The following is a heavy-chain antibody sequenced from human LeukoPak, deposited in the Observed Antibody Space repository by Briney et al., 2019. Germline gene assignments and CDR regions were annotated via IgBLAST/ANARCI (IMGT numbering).Heavy chain of an antibody. Sequence: PSETLSLTCTVSGGSISSYYWSWIRQPPGKGLEWIGYIYYSGSTNYNPSLKSRVTISVDTSQNQFSLKLRSVTAADTAVYYCARLRYYGSSGYTFDNWGHGTLVTVSS. CDR1: GGSISSYY. CDR2: IYYSGST. V-gene: IGHV4-59*08. J-gene: IGHJ4*01. D-gene: IGHD3-22*01. CDR3: ARLRYYGSSGYTFDN.